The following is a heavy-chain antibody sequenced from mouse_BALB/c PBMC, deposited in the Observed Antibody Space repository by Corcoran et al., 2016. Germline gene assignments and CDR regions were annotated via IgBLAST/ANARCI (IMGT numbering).Heavy chain of an antibody. V-gene: IGHV3-6*02. CDR3: AKSKFITTVVGYFDV. CDR1: GYSITSGYY. Sequence: DVQLQESGPGLVKPSQSLSLTCSVTGYSITSGYYWNWIRQFPGNKLEWMGYISYDGSNNYNPSLKNRISITRDTSKNQFFLKLNSVTTEDTATYYCAKSKFITTVVGYFDVWGAGTTVTVSS. D-gene: IGHD1-1*01. J-gene: IGHJ1*01. CDR2: ISYDGSN.